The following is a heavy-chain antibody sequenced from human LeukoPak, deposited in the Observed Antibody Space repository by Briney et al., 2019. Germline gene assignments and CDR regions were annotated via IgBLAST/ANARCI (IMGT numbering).Heavy chain of an antibody. Sequence: SVKVSCKASGGTFSSYAISWVRQAPGQGLEWMGGIIPIFGIANYAQKFQGRVTITADESTSTAYMELSSLRTEDTAVYYCARDPYYCSGGSCYVAEYFQHWGQGTLVTVSS. CDR3: ARDPYYCSGGSCYVAEYFQH. CDR2: IIPIFGIA. D-gene: IGHD2-15*01. CDR1: GGTFSSYA. V-gene: IGHV1-69*01. J-gene: IGHJ1*01.